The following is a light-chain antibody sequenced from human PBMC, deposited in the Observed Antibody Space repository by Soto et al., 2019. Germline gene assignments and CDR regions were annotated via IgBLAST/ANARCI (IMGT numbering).Light chain of an antibody. V-gene: IGKV1-12*01. J-gene: IGKJ2*01. CDR2: AAS. CDR3: QQANSFPYT. CDR1: QGISRW. Sequence: DIQMTQSPSSVSASVGDRVTITCRASQGISRWLAWYQQKPGKAPNLLIYAASSLQSGVPSRLSGSGSGTDFTLTISSLHPEDFATYYCQQANSFPYTFGQGTKLEIK.